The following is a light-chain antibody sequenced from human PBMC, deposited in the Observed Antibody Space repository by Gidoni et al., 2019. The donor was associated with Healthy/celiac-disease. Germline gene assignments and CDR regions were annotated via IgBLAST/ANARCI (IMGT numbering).Light chain of an antibody. Sequence: EIVLTQSPATLALSPGERATLPCRASQSVSSYLAWYQQKPGQASRLLIYDASYRATGIPARFSGSGSGTDFTLTISSLEPEDFAVYYCQQRSNWPKLTFGGGTKVEIK. CDR3: QQRSNWPKLT. CDR2: DAS. J-gene: IGKJ4*01. V-gene: IGKV3-11*01. CDR1: QSVSSY.